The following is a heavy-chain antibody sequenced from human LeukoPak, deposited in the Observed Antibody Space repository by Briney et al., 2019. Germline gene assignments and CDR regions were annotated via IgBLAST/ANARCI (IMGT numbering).Heavy chain of an antibody. CDR3: ARGPSSGPDY. CDR2: LNHSGST. CDR1: GGSFSGYY. D-gene: IGHD6-19*01. V-gene: IGHV4-34*01. J-gene: IGHJ4*02. Sequence: PSETLSLTCAVCGGSFSGYYWTWSRQPPGKGLEWIGELNHSGSTYYNPSLKSRVTISVDTSKNQFSLKLSSVTAADTAVYYCARGPSSGPDYWGQGTLVTVSS.